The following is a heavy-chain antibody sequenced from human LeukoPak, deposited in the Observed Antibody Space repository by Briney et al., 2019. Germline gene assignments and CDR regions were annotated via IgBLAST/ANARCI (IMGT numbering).Heavy chain of an antibody. J-gene: IGHJ4*02. D-gene: IGHD1-26*01. CDR3: ARDAKFLIYSGSYPWGFDY. CDR2: ISPYNGNT. Sequence: ASVKVSFKASGYTFTNYGISWVRQAPGQGLEWMGWISPYNGNTKYAQNLQGRVTMTTDTSTTTAYMELRSLRSDDTAVYYCARDAKFLIYSGSYPWGFDYWGQGTLVTVSS. V-gene: IGHV1-18*01. CDR1: GYTFTNYG.